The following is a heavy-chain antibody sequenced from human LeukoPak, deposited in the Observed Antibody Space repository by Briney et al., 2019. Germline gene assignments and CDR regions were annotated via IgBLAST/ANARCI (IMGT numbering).Heavy chain of an antibody. J-gene: IGHJ3*02. CDR1: GFMFDDYA. CDR2: VGWHGGSI. Sequence: GGSLRLSCVASGFMFDDYAIHWVRQAPGKGLEWVADVGWHGGSISYVDSVKGRFTVSRDNAERSLFLQMNSLRAEDTALYCCTKDKSARSSYGDAFDIGGQGTVVTVSS. CDR3: TKDKSARSSYGDAFDI. D-gene: IGHD6-6*01. V-gene: IGHV3-9*01.